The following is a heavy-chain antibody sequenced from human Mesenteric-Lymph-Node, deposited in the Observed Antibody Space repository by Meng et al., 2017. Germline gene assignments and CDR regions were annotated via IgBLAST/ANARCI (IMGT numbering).Heavy chain of an antibody. CDR1: GYTFTSYA. D-gene: IGHD3-22*01. CDR2: INPNSGGT. Sequence: QVQLVQSGAEVKKPGASVKVSCKASGYTFTSYAMHWVRQAPGQRLEWMGWINPNSGGTNYAQKFQGRVTMTRDTSISTAYMELSRLRSDDTAVYYCARHDSRGKLYFDLWGRGTLVTVSS. CDR3: ARHDSRGKLYFDL. V-gene: IGHV1-2*02. J-gene: IGHJ2*01.